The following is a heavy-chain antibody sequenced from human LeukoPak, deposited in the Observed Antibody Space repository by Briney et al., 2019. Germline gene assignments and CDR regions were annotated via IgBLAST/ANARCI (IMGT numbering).Heavy chain of an antibody. V-gene: IGHV1-46*01. CDR2: INPSGGST. CDR1: GYTFTSYY. Sequence: ASVKVSCKASGYTFTSYYIHWVRQAPGQGLEWLGIINPSGGSTSYAKQFQGRVTMTRDMSTNTVYMELSSLRSEDTAVYYCARESSAVAAGHYWGQGTLVTVSS. D-gene: IGHD6-19*01. J-gene: IGHJ4*02. CDR3: ARESSAVAAGHY.